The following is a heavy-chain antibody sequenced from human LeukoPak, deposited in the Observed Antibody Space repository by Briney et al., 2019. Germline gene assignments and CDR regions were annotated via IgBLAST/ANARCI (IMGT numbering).Heavy chain of an antibody. CDR1: GFTFSSYS. D-gene: IGHD3-10*01. J-gene: IGHJ4*02. CDR2: ISSSSSYI. Sequence: GGSLRLSCAASGFTFSSYSMNWVRQAPGKGLEWVSSISSSSSYIYYADSVKGRFTISRDNAKNSLYLQMNSLRAEDTAVYYCATRHSYGSGSFDYWGQGTLVTVSS. CDR3: ATRHSYGSGSFDY. V-gene: IGHV3-21*04.